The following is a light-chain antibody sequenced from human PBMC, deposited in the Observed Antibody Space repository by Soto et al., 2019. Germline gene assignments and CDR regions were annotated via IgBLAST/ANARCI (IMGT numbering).Light chain of an antibody. Sequence: DVVMTQSPLSLPVTLGQLASISCRSSQSLVSSDGNTYLNWFQQRPGQSPRRLIYKVSNRDSGVPDRFSGSGSGTDFTLKISRVEAEDVGVYYCMQGTQWPRTFGQGTKVEIK. CDR1: QSLVSSDGNTY. J-gene: IGKJ1*01. V-gene: IGKV2-30*01. CDR3: MQGTQWPRT. CDR2: KVS.